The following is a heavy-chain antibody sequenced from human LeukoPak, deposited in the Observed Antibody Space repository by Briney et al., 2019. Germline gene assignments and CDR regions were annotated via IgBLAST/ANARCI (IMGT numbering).Heavy chain of an antibody. J-gene: IGHJ4*02. D-gene: IGHD3-10*01. Sequence: PETLSLTCAISGASFSGYSWTWIRQPPGKGLEWIGEFNHTGSPIYNPSLKSRVNISIDTSKNQFSLRLTSVTAADTAVYFCARPRLLFGSGPILVWGQGTLVTVSS. CDR1: GASFSGYS. CDR2: FNHTGSP. CDR3: ARPRLLFGSGPILV. V-gene: IGHV4-34*01.